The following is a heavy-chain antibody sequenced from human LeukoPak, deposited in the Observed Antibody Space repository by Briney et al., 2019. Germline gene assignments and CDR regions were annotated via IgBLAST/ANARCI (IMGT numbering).Heavy chain of an antibody. Sequence: ASVKVSCKASGYTFTSYGISWVRQAPGQGLEWMGWISAYNGNTNYAQKLQGRVTMTTDTSTSTAYMELRSLRSDDTAVYYCARGQYYDSRAGGFDYWGQGTLVTVSS. CDR3: ARGQYYDSRAGGFDY. D-gene: IGHD3-22*01. J-gene: IGHJ4*02. CDR1: GYTFTSYG. V-gene: IGHV1-18*01. CDR2: ISAYNGNT.